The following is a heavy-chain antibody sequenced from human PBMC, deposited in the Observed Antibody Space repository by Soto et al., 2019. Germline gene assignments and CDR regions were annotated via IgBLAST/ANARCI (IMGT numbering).Heavy chain of an antibody. CDR1: GGTSSTYA. V-gene: IGHV1-69*01. D-gene: IGHD3-16*01. CDR2: IITLFGTS. Sequence: QVQLVQSGAEVKKPGSSVKVSCKASGGTSSTYAISWVRQAPGQGLEWMGGIITLFGTSNYAQKFQDRVTITAAESTSIAYMELRKLRYEDAAVCYCARGGGERDCRNWYHFDYWGQGTLVTVSS. J-gene: IGHJ4*02. CDR3: ARGGGERDCRNWYHFDY.